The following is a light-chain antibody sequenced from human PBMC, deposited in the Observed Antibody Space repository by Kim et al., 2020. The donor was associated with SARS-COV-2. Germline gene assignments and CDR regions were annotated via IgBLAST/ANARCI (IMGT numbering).Light chain of an antibody. J-gene: IGLJ3*02. CDR1: SSGVDSYKE. CDR2: DVN. Sequence: GQSVTIACTGTSSGVDSYKEVSWYQQHPGKAPKLMFYDVNERPSGVPDRFSGTNADTTASLTISGLQAEDEADYYCCSYAGSYTWVFGGGTQLTVL. V-gene: IGLV2-11*03. CDR3: CSYAGSYTWV.